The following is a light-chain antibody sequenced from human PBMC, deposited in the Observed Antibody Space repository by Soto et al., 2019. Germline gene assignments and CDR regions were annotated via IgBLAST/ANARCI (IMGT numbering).Light chain of an antibody. Sequence: ERLLTQSPGTLSLSPGERATLSCRASQSLSSSQLALYQQKPGQAPRPLIYDASSRATGIPDRFSGSGSGTDFTLTVSRLEPEDFAMYYCQQYDSSPRTFGQGTKLYIK. CDR1: QSLSSSQ. V-gene: IGKV3-20*01. CDR3: QQYDSSPRT. J-gene: IGKJ1*01. CDR2: DAS.